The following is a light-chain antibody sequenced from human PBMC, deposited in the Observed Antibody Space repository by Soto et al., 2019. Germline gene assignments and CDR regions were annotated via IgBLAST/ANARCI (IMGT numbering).Light chain of an antibody. CDR3: SSFTGSSALRVV. CDR2: DVS. V-gene: IGLV2-14*03. Sequence: QSALTQPASVSGSPGQSITISCTGSSSDVGGYNFVSWYQQHPGKAPRLMIYDVSDRPSGVSNRFSGSKSGNMASLTISGLQAEDEADYYCSSFTGSSALRVVFGGGTKSPS. CDR1: SSDVGGYNF. J-gene: IGLJ2*01.